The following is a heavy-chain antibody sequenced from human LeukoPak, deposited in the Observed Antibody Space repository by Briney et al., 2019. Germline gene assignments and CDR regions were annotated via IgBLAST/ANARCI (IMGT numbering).Heavy chain of an antibody. D-gene: IGHD1-7*01. CDR1: GFTFISYG. Sequence: GGSLRLSGAASGFTFISYGMHWVRQAPGKGLEWVTFIRYDGSNKYYADSVKGRFIISRDNSKNTLYLQMNSLRAEDTAIYYCAKDGKTRNWNYFQAKPVYWGQGTLVTVSS. CDR2: IRYDGSNK. J-gene: IGHJ4*02. CDR3: AKDGKTRNWNYFQAKPVY. V-gene: IGHV3-30*02.